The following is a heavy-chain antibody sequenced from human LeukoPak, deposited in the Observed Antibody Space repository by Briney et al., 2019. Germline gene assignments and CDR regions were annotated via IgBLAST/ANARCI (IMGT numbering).Heavy chain of an antibody. V-gene: IGHV3-7*01. CDR3: ARKGSSLPAAASRIFDY. CDR1: GFTFSNYW. CDR2: IKQDGSEK. D-gene: IGHD2-2*01. Sequence: GGSLRLSCAGSGFTFSNYWMSWVRQAPGKGLEWLANIKQDGSEKYYVDSVKGRFTISRDNSKNTLYLQMNSLRAEDTAVYYCARKGSSLPAAASRIFDYWGQGTLVTVSS. J-gene: IGHJ4*02.